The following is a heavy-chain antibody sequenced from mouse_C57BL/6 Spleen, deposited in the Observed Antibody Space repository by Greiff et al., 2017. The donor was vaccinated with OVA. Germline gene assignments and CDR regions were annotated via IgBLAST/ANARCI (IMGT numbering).Heavy chain of an antibody. CDR3: ARRQLRYCAMDY. CDR2: ISGGGGNS. J-gene: IGHJ4*01. D-gene: IGHD3-2*01. Sequence: EVQLVESGGGLVKPGGSLKLSCAASGFTFSSYTMSWVRQTPEKRLEWVATISGGGGNSYYPDSVKGRFTISRDNAKNTLYLQMSSLRSEDTALDDCARRQLRYCAMDYWGQGTSVTVSS. V-gene: IGHV5-9*01. CDR1: GFTFSSYT.